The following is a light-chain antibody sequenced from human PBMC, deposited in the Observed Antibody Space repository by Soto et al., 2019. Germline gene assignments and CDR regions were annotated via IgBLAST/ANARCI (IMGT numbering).Light chain of an antibody. V-gene: IGKV3-20*01. CDR3: QQYGGSART. CDR2: GAS. Sequence: EIVLTQSPGTLSLSPGERATLSCRASQSVSSSYLAWYQQKPGQAPRLLIYGASSRATDIPDRFSGSGSGTDFTLTISRLEPEDFAVYYCQQYGGSARTFGQGTKLEIK. J-gene: IGKJ2*01. CDR1: QSVSSSY.